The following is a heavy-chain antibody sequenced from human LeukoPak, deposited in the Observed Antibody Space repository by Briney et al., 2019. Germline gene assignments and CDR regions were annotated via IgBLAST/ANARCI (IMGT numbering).Heavy chain of an antibody. Sequence: GGSLRLSCAASGFTFSSYGMHWVRQAPGKGLEWAGFIRYDGSNEYYGDSVKGRFTISRDNSKNTLYLQMNSLRVEDTALYYCARHYDFWSGYAPDNWFDPWGQGTLVTVSS. J-gene: IGHJ5*02. D-gene: IGHD3-3*01. CDR3: ARHYDFWSGYAPDNWFDP. V-gene: IGHV3-30*02. CDR2: IRYDGSNE. CDR1: GFTFSSYG.